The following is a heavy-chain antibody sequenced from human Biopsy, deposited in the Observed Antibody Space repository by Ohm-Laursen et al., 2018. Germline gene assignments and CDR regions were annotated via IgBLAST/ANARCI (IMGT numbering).Heavy chain of an antibody. D-gene: IGHD6-19*01. V-gene: IGHV1-8*01. CDR2: MIPSSGKT. Sequence: ASVKVSCKASGYSFSTYDVNWVRQARGQGLEWMGWMIPSSGKTGYAQGFQGRVTLTMNTSISTAYMELSGLRSEDTAVYYCVAYPSSGFLEINDDFAMDVWGQGTTVIVSS. CDR3: VAYPSSGFLEINDDFAMDV. J-gene: IGHJ6*02. CDR1: GYSFSTYD.